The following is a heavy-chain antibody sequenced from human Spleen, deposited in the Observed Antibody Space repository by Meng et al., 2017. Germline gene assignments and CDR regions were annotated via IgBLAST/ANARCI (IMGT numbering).Heavy chain of an antibody. V-gene: IGHV3-23*01. J-gene: IGHJ4*02. CDR3: ARVRGDYGGITDF. Sequence: GESLKISCAASGFTFSSYAMNWVRQAPGEGLEWVSAITGSGGGTYYADSVKGRFTISRDNSKNTLYLQINSLRAEDTAVYYCARVRGDYGGITDFWGQGTLVTVSS. D-gene: IGHD4-17*01. CDR2: ITGSGGGT. CDR1: GFTFSSYA.